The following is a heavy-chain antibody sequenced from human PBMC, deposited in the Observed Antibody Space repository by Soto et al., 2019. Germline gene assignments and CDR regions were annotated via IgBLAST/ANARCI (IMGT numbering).Heavy chain of an antibody. Sequence: GGSLRLSCEVSGFTFSSYEMSWVRQAPGKGLECIAYISSSGSTTDHADSVKGRFTVSRDNAKNSLYLEMNSLRVEDSGIYYCAREENYYESSGYAGRYFDYWGQGALVTVSS. J-gene: IGHJ4*02. CDR1: GFTFSSYE. D-gene: IGHD3-22*01. V-gene: IGHV3-48*03. CDR2: ISSSGSTT. CDR3: AREENYYESSGYAGRYFDY.